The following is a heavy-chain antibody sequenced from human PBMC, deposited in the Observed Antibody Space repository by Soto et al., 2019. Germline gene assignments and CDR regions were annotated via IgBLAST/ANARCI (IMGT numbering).Heavy chain of an antibody. Sequence: EVQLVESGGGLVQPGGSLRVSCAVSGFTVSSNYMSWVRQAPGKGLEWVSVIHTDGSADYADSVKGRFTISRDTSKNTLDLQMNSLRVEDTALYYCARVGDIVLVAGGRWGWFDPWGQGTLVTVSS. CDR2: IHTDGSA. D-gene: IGHD2-2*01. J-gene: IGHJ5*02. V-gene: IGHV3-66*01. CDR1: GFTVSSNY. CDR3: ARVGDIVLVAGGRWGWFDP.